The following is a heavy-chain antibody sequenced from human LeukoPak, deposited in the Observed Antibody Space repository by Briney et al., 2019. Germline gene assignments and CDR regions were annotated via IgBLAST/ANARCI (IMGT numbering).Heavy chain of an antibody. Sequence: GGSLRLSCAASGFTFSTYWMNWVRQAPGKGLEWVANIKPDGSEKYFVDSVKGRFTISRDNAKNSLYLQMNSLRAEDTAVYYCARDLGVGATHIYWGQGTLVTVSS. CDR2: IKPDGSEK. CDR1: GFTFSTYW. D-gene: IGHD1-26*01. J-gene: IGHJ4*02. V-gene: IGHV3-7*01. CDR3: ARDLGVGATHIY.